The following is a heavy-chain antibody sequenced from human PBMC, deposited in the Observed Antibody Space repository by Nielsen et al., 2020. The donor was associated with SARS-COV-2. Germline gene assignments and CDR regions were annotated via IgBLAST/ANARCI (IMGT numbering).Heavy chain of an antibody. V-gene: IGHV1-24*01. J-gene: IGHJ4*02. CDR2: FDPEDAET. CDR3: ARSRGCSATSCFFDY. CDR1: GYTLTALS. D-gene: IGHD2-2*01. Sequence: ASVKVSCKVSGYTLTALSMHWVRQAPGKGLEWMGGFDPEDAETIYAQKFRGRVTITRDTSASTAYMELSGLSSEDTAVYYCARSRGCSATSCFFDYWGQGALVTVSS.